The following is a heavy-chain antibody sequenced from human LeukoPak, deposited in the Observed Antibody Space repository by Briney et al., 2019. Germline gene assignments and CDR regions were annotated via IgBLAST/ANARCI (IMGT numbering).Heavy chain of an antibody. Sequence: SETLSLTCTVSGGSISSYYWSWIRQPPGKGLEWIGYIYYSGSTNYNPSLKSRVTISVDTSKNQFSLKLSSVTAADTAVYYCARSEYYYGDYYYYYYMDVWGKGTTVTISS. J-gene: IGHJ6*03. CDR2: IYYSGST. CDR3: ARSEYYYGDYYYYYYMDV. D-gene: IGHD3-10*01. V-gene: IGHV4-59*01. CDR1: GGSISSYY.